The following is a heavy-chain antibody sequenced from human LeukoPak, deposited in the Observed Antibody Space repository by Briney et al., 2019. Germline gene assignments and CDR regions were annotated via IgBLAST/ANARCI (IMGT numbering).Heavy chain of an antibody. Sequence: SVKVSCKASGGTFGSYAISWVRQAPGQGLEWMGGIIPIFGTANYAQKFQGRVTITADESTSTAYMELSSLRSEDTAVYYCARGYSSGWYYYYGMDVWGQGTLVTVSS. CDR3: ARGYSSGWYYYYGMDV. V-gene: IGHV1-69*13. CDR1: GGTFGSYA. J-gene: IGHJ6*02. D-gene: IGHD6-19*01. CDR2: IIPIFGTA.